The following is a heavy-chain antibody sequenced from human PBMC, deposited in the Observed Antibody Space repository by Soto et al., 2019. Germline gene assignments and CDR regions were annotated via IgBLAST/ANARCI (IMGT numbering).Heavy chain of an antibody. Sequence: SETLSLTCTVSGGSVSSGSYYWGWIRQPPGKGLEWIGYIYYSGSTNYNPSLKSRVTISVDTSKNQFSLKLSSVTAADTAVYYCNLYYYGSGSVLRFDYWGQGTLVTVSS. CDR1: GGSVSSGSYY. J-gene: IGHJ4*02. D-gene: IGHD3-10*01. CDR2: IYYSGST. V-gene: IGHV4-61*01. CDR3: NLYYYGSGSVLRFDY.